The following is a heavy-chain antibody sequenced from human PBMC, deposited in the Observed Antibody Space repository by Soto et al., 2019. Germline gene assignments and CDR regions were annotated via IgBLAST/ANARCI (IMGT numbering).Heavy chain of an antibody. D-gene: IGHD3-9*01. CDR2: ISWDSGKI. CDR1: GFTFDDYA. J-gene: IGHJ4*02. V-gene: IGHV3-9*01. CDR3: AIDITGYSRSLDY. Sequence: EVQLVESGGGLVQPGKSLRLSCAASGFTFDDYAIHWVRQAPGKGLEWVSGISWDSGKIDYADSVKGRFTMYRDNAKNSLYLQINSLRREDTALYFCAIDITGYSRSLDYWGQGTLVTVSS.